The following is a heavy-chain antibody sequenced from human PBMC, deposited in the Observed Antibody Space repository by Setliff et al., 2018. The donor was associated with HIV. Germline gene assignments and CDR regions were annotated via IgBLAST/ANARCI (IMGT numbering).Heavy chain of an antibody. CDR2: VYPGDADT. D-gene: IGHD3-22*01. CDR1: GYSFSNYW. V-gene: IGHV5-51*01. CDR3: ARRGYYDNGYYYAGGFDV. Sequence: PGESLKISCKGSGYSFSNYWIGWVRQMPGKGLEWMGSVYPGDADTRYSPSFEGQVTMSVDKSTSIVYLQWGSLKASDTAIYYCARRGYYDNGYYYAGGFDVWGHGTVVTVSS. J-gene: IGHJ3*01.